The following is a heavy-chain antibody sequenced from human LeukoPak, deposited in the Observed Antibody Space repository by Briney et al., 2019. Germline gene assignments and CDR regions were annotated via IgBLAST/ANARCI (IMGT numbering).Heavy chain of an antibody. Sequence: PGGSLRLSCAASGFTISDHFMDWVRQAPGKGLEWVSSVGGDGRVTYYADSVKGRFTISRDNSKNTIFLQMNSLRVEDTAVYYCAKGISADGYNFERGADYWGQGAQVIVSS. V-gene: IGHV3-23*01. D-gene: IGHD1-1*01. CDR3: AKGISADGYNFERGADY. J-gene: IGHJ4*02. CDR1: GFTISDHF. CDR2: VGGDGRVT.